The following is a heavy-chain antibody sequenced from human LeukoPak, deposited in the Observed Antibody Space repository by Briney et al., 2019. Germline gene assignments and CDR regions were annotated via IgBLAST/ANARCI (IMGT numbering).Heavy chain of an antibody. CDR1: GGSISTYY. CDR2: IYYSGST. D-gene: IGHD2-15*01. Sequence: SETLSLTCTVSGGSISTYYWSWIRQPPGKGLEWIGYIYYSGSTNYNPSLKSRVTISVDTSKNQFPLKLSSVTAADTAVYYCARHICTGGSCYWFDPWGQGTLVTVSS. V-gene: IGHV4-59*08. CDR3: ARHICTGGSCYWFDP. J-gene: IGHJ5*02.